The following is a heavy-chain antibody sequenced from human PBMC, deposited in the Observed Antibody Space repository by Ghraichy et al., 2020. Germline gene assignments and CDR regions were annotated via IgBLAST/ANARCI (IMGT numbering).Heavy chain of an antibody. Sequence: SETLSLTCTVSGGSISSSSYYWGWIRQPPGKGLEWIGSIYYIGSTYYNPSLKSRVTISVDTSKNQFSLKLSSVTAADTAVYYCARQGPDSSSWYVYYFDYWGQGTLVTVSS. V-gene: IGHV4-39*01. CDR1: GGSISSSSYY. J-gene: IGHJ4*02. D-gene: IGHD6-13*01. CDR3: ARQGPDSSSWYVYYFDY. CDR2: IYYIGST.